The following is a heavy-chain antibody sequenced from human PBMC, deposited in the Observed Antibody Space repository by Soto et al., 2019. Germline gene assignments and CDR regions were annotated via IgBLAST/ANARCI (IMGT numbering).Heavy chain of an antibody. V-gene: IGHV4-59*01. CDR3: ARALPELGFDP. Sequence: PSETLSLTCTVPGGSISSYYWSWIRQPPGKGLEWIGYIYYSGSTNYNPSLKSRVTISVDTSKNQFSLKLSSVTAADTAVYYCARALPELGFDPWGQGTLVTVSS. CDR2: IYYSGST. CDR1: GGSISSYY. D-gene: IGHD3-10*01. J-gene: IGHJ5*02.